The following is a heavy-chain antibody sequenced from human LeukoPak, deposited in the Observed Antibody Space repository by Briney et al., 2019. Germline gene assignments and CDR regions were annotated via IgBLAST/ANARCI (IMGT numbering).Heavy chain of an antibody. D-gene: IGHD3-3*01. CDR2: ISSSGSTI. J-gene: IGHJ6*03. V-gene: IGHV3-11*01. CDR1: GGSFSGYY. CDR3: ARVSYDFWSGSGNYYMDV. Sequence: LSLTCAVYGGSFSGYYWSWIRQAPGKGLEWVSYISSSGSTIYYADSVKGRFTISRDNAKNSLYLQMNSLRAEDTAVYYCARVSYDFWSGSGNYYMDVWGKGTTVTVSS.